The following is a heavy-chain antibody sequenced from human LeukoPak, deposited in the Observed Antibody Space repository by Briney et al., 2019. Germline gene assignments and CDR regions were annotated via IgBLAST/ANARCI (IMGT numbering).Heavy chain of an antibody. J-gene: IGHJ4*02. V-gene: IGHV4-39*07. D-gene: IGHD2-2*01. CDR3: ARVWKYQLPSYYFDY. CDR1: SGSISSSSYY. CDR2: IYYSGST. Sequence: SETLSLTCTVSSGSISSSSYYWGWIRQPPGKGLEWIGSIYYSGSTYYHPSLKSRVTMSVDTSKNQFSLKLSSVTAADTAVYYCARVWKYQLPSYYFDYWGQGTLVTVSS.